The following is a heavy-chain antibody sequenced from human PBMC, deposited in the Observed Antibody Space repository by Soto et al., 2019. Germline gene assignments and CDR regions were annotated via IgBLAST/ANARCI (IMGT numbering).Heavy chain of an antibody. CDR2: ISGSAGSA. CDR1: GFTFSNYN. CDR3: AKSMRGSYSPFDY. J-gene: IGHJ4*01. V-gene: IGHV3-23*01. D-gene: IGHD1-26*01. Sequence: GGSLRLSCAASGFTFSNYNMNWVRQAPGKGLEWDSTISGSAGSADYADSVKGRFTISRDNSKNTLYVQMNSLRDEDTAVYYCAKSMRGSYSPFDYWGHGTLVTVSS.